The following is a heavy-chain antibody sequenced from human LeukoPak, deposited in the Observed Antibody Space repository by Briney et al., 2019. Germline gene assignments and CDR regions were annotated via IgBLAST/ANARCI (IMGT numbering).Heavy chain of an antibody. D-gene: IGHD6-19*01. J-gene: IGHJ4*02. Sequence: GGSLRLSCAASGFTFSSYAMSWVRQAPGKGLEWVSAISGSGGSTYYADSVKGRFTISRDDSKNTLYLQMNSLRAEDTAVYYCARDPRQYSSGWYYFDYWGQGTLVTVSS. CDR3: ARDPRQYSSGWYYFDY. CDR2: ISGSGGST. CDR1: GFTFSSYA. V-gene: IGHV3-23*01.